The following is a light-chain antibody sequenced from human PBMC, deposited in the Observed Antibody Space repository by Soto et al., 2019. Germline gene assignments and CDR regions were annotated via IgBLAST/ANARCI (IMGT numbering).Light chain of an antibody. CDR1: SDDIGGYKY. CDR3: SSYTRSDTLV. CDR2: DVT. Sequence: QPVLTQPASVSGSPGQSITISCTGTSDDIGGYKYVSWYQQHPGKAPKLLIYDVTNRPSGVSGRFSGSKSGNTASLTIAGLQADDEADYHCSSYTRSDTLVFGGGTKLTVL. J-gene: IGLJ2*01. V-gene: IGLV2-14*03.